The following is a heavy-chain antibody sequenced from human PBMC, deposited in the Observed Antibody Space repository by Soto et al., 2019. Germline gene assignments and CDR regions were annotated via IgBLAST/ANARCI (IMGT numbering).Heavy chain of an antibody. V-gene: IGHV1-18*01. J-gene: IGHJ4*02. CDR2: ISAYNGNT. Sequence: QVQLVQSGAEVKKPGASVTVSCKASGYTLTSYGISWVRQAPGHGLEWMGWISAYNGNTNYAQKLQGRVTMTTDTSTSTAYMELRSLRSDDTAVYYCATTYSSSWYGNFDYWGQGTLVTVSS. CDR1: GYTLTSYG. D-gene: IGHD6-13*01. CDR3: ATTYSSSWYGNFDY.